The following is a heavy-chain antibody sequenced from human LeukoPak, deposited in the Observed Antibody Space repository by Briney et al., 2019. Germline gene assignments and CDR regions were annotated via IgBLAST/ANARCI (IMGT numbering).Heavy chain of an antibody. D-gene: IGHD6-13*01. Sequence: ASVKVSCKASGYTFTSYYMHWVRQATGQGLEWMGWMNPNSGNTGYAQKFQGRVTMTRNTSISTAYMELSSLRSEDTAVYYCARGWWQQLVDLHYWGQGTLVTVSS. J-gene: IGHJ4*02. CDR3: ARGWWQQLVDLHY. CDR2: MNPNSGNT. V-gene: IGHV1-8*02. CDR1: GYTFTSYY.